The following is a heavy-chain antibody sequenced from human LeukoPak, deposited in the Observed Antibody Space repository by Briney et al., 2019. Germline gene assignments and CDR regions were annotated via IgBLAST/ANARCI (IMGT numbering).Heavy chain of an antibody. CDR2: VSSGGTYI. D-gene: IGHD3-3*01. CDR1: GFSFSTYA. CDR3: ARDRPTGSSRLFVVQ. V-gene: IGHV3-21*01. Sequence: PGGSLRLSCTASGFSFSTYAMTWASRAPGKWLEWKASVSSGGTYIYYADSGRGRFTISRDKTKNSLYLVMNSLRVEDTAIYYCARDRPTGSSRLFVVQWGQGTPVIVSS. J-gene: IGHJ4*02.